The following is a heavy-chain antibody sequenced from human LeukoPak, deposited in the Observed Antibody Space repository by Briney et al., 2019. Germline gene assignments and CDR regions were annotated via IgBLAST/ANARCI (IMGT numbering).Heavy chain of an antibody. CDR2: INSDGSTT. Sequence: GGSLRLSGAASKFTFSDYWMHWVRQAPGKGPVWVARINSDGSTTNYGDSVQGRFTISRDNAKNTLFLQMNSLRAEDTAVYYCARAGYYRLDYWGQGTLVTVSS. CDR3: ARAGYYRLDY. CDR1: KFTFSDYW. D-gene: IGHD1-26*01. J-gene: IGHJ4*02. V-gene: IGHV3-74*01.